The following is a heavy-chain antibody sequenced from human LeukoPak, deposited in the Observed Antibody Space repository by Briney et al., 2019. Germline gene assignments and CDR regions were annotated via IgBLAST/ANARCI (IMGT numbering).Heavy chain of an antibody. CDR2: ISYDGSNK. V-gene: IGHV3-30*18. CDR3: AKDRYSYSYFDY. J-gene: IGHJ4*02. Sequence: GRSLRLSCAASGFTFSSYGMHWVRQAPGKGLEWVAVISYDGSNKYYADSVKGRFTISRDNSKNTLYLQMNSLRAEDTAVYYCAKDRYSYSYFDYWGQGTLVTVSS. D-gene: IGHD5-18*01. CDR1: GFTFSSYG.